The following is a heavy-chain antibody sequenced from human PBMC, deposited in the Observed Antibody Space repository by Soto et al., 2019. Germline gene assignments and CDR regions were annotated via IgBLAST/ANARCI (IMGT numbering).Heavy chain of an antibody. D-gene: IGHD2-2*01. CDR3: ARAIVVVPAAIGSWWFDP. J-gene: IGHJ5*02. Sequence: QVQLQESGPGLVKPSQTLSLTCTVSGGSISSGGYYWSWIRQHPGKGLEWIGYISYSGSTYYNPSLKSRVTISVDTSKDQFSLKLSSVTAADTAVYYCARAIVVVPAAIGSWWFDPWGQGTLVTVSS. CDR2: ISYSGST. V-gene: IGHV4-31*03. CDR1: GGSISSGGYY.